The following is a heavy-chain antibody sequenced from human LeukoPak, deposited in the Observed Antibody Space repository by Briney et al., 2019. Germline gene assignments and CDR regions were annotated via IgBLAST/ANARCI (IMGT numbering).Heavy chain of an antibody. CDR1: GFTFSSYS. Sequence: PGGSLRLSCAASGFTFSSYSMNWVRQAPGKGLEWVSSISSSSSYIYYADSVKGRFTISRDNAKNSLYLQMNSLRAEDTAVYYCARDGVYCSGGSCWTGYMDVWGKGTTVTVSS. D-gene: IGHD2-15*01. V-gene: IGHV3-21*01. CDR3: ARDGVYCSGGSCWTGYMDV. J-gene: IGHJ6*03. CDR2: ISSSSSYI.